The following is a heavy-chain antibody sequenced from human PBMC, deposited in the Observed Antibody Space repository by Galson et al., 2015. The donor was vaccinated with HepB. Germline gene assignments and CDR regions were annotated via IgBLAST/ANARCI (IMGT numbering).Heavy chain of an antibody. Sequence: SGAAAKQPGESLKISCTGSGYSFTSSRVGWVRQMPGKGLEWMGMIYPGDSDTRYRAAFQGQVTISTDKSINTAYLQWSSLKASDTAMYYCARGQGSYLFDYWGQGTLVTVSS. CDR3: ARGQGSYLFDY. J-gene: IGHJ4*02. D-gene: IGHD1-26*01. CDR2: IYPGDSDT. V-gene: IGHV5-51*03. CDR1: GYSFTSSR.